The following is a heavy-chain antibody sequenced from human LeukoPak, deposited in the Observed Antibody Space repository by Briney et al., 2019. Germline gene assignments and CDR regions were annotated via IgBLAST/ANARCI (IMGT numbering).Heavy chain of an antibody. CDR3: ARDRRSYYDSSGYYHAVDY. Sequence: GGSLRLSCADSGSTSRNYAMSWVRQAPGKGLVWVSRINSDGSRTSSADVVKRQFTSSRNNAKNTLFLQMNSLRAEDTAVYYWARDRRSYYDSSGYYHAVDYWGQGTLVTVSS. V-gene: IGHV3-74*01. J-gene: IGHJ4*02. CDR1: GSTSRNYA. CDR2: INSDGSRT. D-gene: IGHD3-22*01.